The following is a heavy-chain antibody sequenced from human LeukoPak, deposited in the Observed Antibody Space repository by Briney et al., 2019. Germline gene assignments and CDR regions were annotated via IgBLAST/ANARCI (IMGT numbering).Heavy chain of an antibody. CDR3: ARGDHLWFGHVFDI. Sequence: PGGSLGLSCAASGFTFSSYAMHWVRQAPGKGLEWVAVISYDGDNKYYADSVKGRFTISRDNSKNTLYLQMNSLRAEDTAVYYCARGDHLWFGHVFDIWGPGTMVTVSS. V-gene: IGHV3-30-3*01. D-gene: IGHD3-10*01. J-gene: IGHJ3*02. CDR2: ISYDGDNK. CDR1: GFTFSSYA.